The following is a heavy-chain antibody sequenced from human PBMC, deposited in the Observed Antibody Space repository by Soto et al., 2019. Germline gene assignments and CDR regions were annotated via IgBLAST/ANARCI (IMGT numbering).Heavy chain of an antibody. CDR3: ARAGYCSSTSCYIHYYGMDV. CDR1: GFTFSSYA. CDR2: ISYDGSNK. Sequence: GGSLRLSCAASGFTFSSYAMHWVRQAPGKGLEWVAVISYDGSNKYYADSVKGRFTISRDNSKNTLYLQMNSLRAEDTAVYYCARAGYCSSTSCYIHYYGMDVWGQGTTVTVSS. D-gene: IGHD2-2*02. V-gene: IGHV3-30-3*01. J-gene: IGHJ6*02.